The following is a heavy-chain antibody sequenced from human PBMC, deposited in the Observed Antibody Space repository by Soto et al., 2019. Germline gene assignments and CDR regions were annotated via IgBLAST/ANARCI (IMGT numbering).Heavy chain of an antibody. V-gene: IGHV1-2*04. J-gene: IGHJ4*02. CDR2: INPNSGGT. D-gene: IGHD3-22*01. CDR1: GYTFTGYY. Sequence: ASVKVSCKASGYTFTGYYMHWVRQAPGQGLEWMGWINPNSGGTNYAQKFQGWVTMTRDTSISTAYMELSRLRSDDTAVYYCARGWQDSSGYVRVNFDYWGQGTLVTVSS. CDR3: ARGWQDSSGYVRVNFDY.